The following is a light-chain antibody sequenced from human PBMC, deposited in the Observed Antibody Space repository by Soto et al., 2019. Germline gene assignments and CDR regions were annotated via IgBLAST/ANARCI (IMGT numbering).Light chain of an antibody. Sequence: EIVLTQSPCTLSLSPGERATLSFSASQSVSSSYLAWYQQKPGQAPRLLIYGASSRATGIPDRSSGSGSGTDFTLTISRLEPEDFAVYYCQQYGSSRVTFGQGTRLEIK. V-gene: IGKV3-20*01. CDR1: QSVSSSY. CDR3: QQYGSSRVT. J-gene: IGKJ5*01. CDR2: GAS.